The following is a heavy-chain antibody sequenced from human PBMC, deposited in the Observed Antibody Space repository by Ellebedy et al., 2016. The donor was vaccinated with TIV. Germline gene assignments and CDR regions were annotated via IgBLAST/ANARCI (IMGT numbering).Heavy chain of an antibody. D-gene: IGHD3-9*01. CDR3: ARDQSPYYDILTYSFDY. CDR1: GFTFSSYG. J-gene: IGHJ4*02. CDR2: IWYDEFNK. Sequence: GESLKISCAASGFTFSSYGMHWVRQAPGKGLEWVAVIWYDEFNKYYADSVKGRFTISRDNSKNTLYLQMDSLRAEDMAVYDCARDQSPYYDILTYSFDYWGQGSLVTVSS. V-gene: IGHV3-33*01.